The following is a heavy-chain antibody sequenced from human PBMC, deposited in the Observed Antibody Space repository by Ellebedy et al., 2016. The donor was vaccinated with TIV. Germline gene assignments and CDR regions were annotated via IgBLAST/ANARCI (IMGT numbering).Heavy chain of an antibody. D-gene: IGHD2-15*01. J-gene: IGHJ4*02. Sequence: GESLKISXTASGFAFGGYAMNWVRQAPGKGLEWVSTISDSGGSTYYADSVKGRFTIARDNSKNTLYLHMNSLRAEDTAVYYCAKKGYCTDGSCPRDLFYFDYWGQGTLVTVSS. CDR3: AKKGYCTDGSCPRDLFYFDY. V-gene: IGHV3-23*01. CDR1: GFAFGGYA. CDR2: ISDSGGST.